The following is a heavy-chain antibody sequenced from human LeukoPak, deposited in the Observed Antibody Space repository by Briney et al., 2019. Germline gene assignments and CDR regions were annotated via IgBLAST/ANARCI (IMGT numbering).Heavy chain of an antibody. CDR1: GFTFNIYA. CDR3: ASAQRPWFFDY. J-gene: IGHJ4*02. V-gene: IGHV3-23*01. Sequence: GGSLRLSCVASGFTFNIYAMSWVRQAPGKGLQWVSAITDSGAGTYYADSVKGRFTISRDNSRHTLYLQMNSLRVEDTAFSYCASAQRPWFFDYWGQGTLVTVSS. D-gene: IGHD3-22*01. CDR2: ITDSGAGT.